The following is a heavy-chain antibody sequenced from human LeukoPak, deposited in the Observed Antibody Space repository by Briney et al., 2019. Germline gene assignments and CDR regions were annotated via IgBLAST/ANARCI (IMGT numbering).Heavy chain of an antibody. Sequence: SETLSLTCDVSGDSITSSNWWSWVRQPPGRGLEWSGVIYNSGSTNYNQSLKSRVTISVDTSKNQFSLKLSSVTAADTAVYYCARGTTGYSSSWYGFDYWGKGTGVTVPS. CDR1: GDSITSSNW. CDR3: ARGTTGYSSSWYGFDY. V-gene: IGHV4-4*02. CDR2: IYNSGST. J-gene: IGHJ4*02. D-gene: IGHD6-13*01.